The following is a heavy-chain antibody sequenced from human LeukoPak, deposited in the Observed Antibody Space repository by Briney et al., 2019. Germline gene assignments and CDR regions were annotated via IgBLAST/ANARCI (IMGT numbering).Heavy chain of an antibody. V-gene: IGHV4-31*03. Sequence: SETLSLTCTVSGGSISSGGYYWSWIRQHPGKGLEWIGYIYYSGSTYYNPSLKSRVTISVDTSKNQFSLKLSSVTAADTAVYYCARDDRSGPLAFDIWGQGTMVTVSS. CDR2: IYYSGST. CDR3: ARDDRSGPLAFDI. J-gene: IGHJ3*02. D-gene: IGHD3-22*01. CDR1: GGSISSGGYY.